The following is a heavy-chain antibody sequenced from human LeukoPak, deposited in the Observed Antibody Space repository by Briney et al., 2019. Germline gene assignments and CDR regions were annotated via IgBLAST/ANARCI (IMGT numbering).Heavy chain of an antibody. CDR3: ARVGITMVRGVIITMNAFDI. J-gene: IGHJ3*02. CDR1: GFTFSSYS. D-gene: IGHD3-10*01. V-gene: IGHV3-21*01. Sequence: GGSLRLSCAASGFTFSSYSMNWVRQAPGKGLEWVSSISSSSSYIYYADSVKGRFTISRDNAKNSLYLQMNSLRAEDTAVYYCARVGITMVRGVIITMNAFDIWGQGTMVTVSS. CDR2: ISSSSSYI.